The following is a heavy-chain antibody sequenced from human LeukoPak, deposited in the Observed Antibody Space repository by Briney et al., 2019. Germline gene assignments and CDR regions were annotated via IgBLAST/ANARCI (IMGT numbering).Heavy chain of an antibody. CDR1: GYTFTSYY. J-gene: IGHJ4*02. V-gene: IGHV1-46*01. CDR2: INPSGGST. CDR3: ARGTTIFGVFDF. D-gene: IGHD3-3*01. Sequence: ASVKVSCKASGYTFTSYYMNWVRQVPGQGLEWMGVINPSGGSTSYAQKFQGRVTMTRDTSTSTVYMELSSLRSEDTAVYYCARGTTIFGVFDFWGQGTLVTVSS.